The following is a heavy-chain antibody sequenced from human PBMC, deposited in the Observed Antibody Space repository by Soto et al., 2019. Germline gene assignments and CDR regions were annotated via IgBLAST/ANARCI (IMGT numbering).Heavy chain of an antibody. D-gene: IGHD2-2*01. CDR3: ARDVGYCSSTSCLNWFDP. Sequence: GGSLRLSCAASGYTFSSYSMNWVRQAPGKGLEWVSYISSSSSTIYYADSVKGRFTISRDNAKNSLYLQMNSLRAEDTAVYYCARDVGYCSSTSCLNWFDPWGQGTLVTVSS. CDR2: ISSSSSTI. V-gene: IGHV3-48*01. CDR1: GYTFSSYS. J-gene: IGHJ5*02.